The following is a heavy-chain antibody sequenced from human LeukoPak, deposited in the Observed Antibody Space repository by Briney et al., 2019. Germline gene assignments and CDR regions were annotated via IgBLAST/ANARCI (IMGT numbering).Heavy chain of an antibody. CDR3: ARERKNVDTAAEVLDY. CDR1: GFTFSSYS. J-gene: IGHJ4*02. D-gene: IGHD5-18*01. CDR2: ISHDGSNK. Sequence: GGSLRLSCAASGFTFSSYSMNWVRQAPGKRLEWVAVISHDGSNKYYADSVKGRFTISRDNSKNTLYLQMNSLRAEDTAVYYCARERKNVDTAAEVLDYWGQGTLVTVSS. V-gene: IGHV3-30*03.